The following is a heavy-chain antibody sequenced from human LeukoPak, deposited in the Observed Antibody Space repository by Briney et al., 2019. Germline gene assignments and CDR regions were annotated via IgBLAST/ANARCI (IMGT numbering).Heavy chain of an antibody. D-gene: IGHD3-10*01. CDR3: ARAFHYYGSGSYSTAYDY. CDR2: IIPIFGTA. Sequence: GASVKVSCKASGGTFSSYAISLVRQALGQGLEWMGGIIPIFGTANYAQKFQGRVTITTDESTSTAYMELSSLRSEDTAVYYCARAFHYYGSGSYSTAYDYWGQGTLVTVSS. V-gene: IGHV1-69*05. J-gene: IGHJ4*02. CDR1: GGTFSSYA.